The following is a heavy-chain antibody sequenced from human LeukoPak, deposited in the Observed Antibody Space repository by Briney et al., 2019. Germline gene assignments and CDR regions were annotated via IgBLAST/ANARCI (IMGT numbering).Heavy chain of an antibody. CDR3: AKDCGGDCYSFDY. Sequence: PGGSLRLSCAASGFTFSSYGMHWVRQAPGKGLEWVAVISYDGSNKYYADSVKGRFTISRDNSKNTLYLQMNSLRAEDTAAYYCAKDCGGDCYSFDYWGQGTLVTVSS. D-gene: IGHD2-21*02. CDR2: ISYDGSNK. V-gene: IGHV3-30*18. CDR1: GFTFSSYG. J-gene: IGHJ4*02.